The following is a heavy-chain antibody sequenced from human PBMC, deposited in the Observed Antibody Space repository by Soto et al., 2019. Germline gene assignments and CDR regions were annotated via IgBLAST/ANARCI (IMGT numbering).Heavy chain of an antibody. Sequence: GASVKVSCKASGGTFSSYAISWVLQAPGQGLEWMGGIIPIFGTANYAQKFQGRVTITADESTSTAYMELSSLRSEDTAVYYCARSPRRDKYSYGSYTFDYWGQGTLVTVSS. V-gene: IGHV1-69*13. CDR1: GGTFSSYA. J-gene: IGHJ4*02. D-gene: IGHD5-18*01. CDR2: IIPIFGTA. CDR3: ARSPRRDKYSYGSYTFDY.